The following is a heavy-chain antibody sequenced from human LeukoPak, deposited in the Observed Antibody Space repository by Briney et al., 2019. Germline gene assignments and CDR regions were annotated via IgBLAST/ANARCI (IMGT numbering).Heavy chain of an antibody. D-gene: IGHD6-6*01. Sequence: GGSLGLSCAASGFTFSSYAMNWVRQAPGEGLEWVSAISGSGGSTYHADSVKGRFTISRDNSKNTLFLQMNSLRAEDAAVYYCAKGRGIAARPDYFDYWGQGTLVTVSS. CDR3: AKGRGIAARPDYFDY. CDR1: GFTFSSYA. CDR2: ISGSGGST. V-gene: IGHV3-23*01. J-gene: IGHJ4*02.